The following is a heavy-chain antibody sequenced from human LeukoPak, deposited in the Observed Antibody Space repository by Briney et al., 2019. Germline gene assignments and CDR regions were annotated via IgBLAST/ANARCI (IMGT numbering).Heavy chain of an antibody. CDR2: INPNSGGT. V-gene: IGHV1-2*02. CDR1: GYTFTGYY. Sequence: ASVKVSCKASGYTFTGYYMHWVRQAPGQGLEWMGWINPNSGGTNYAQKFQGRVTMTRDTSISTAYMELSRLRSDDTAVYYCAKTYGDYGGAFDIWGQGTMVTVSS. CDR3: AKTYGDYGGAFDI. D-gene: IGHD4-17*01. J-gene: IGHJ3*02.